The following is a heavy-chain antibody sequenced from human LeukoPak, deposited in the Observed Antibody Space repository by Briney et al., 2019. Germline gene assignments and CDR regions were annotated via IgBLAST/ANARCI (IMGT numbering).Heavy chain of an antibody. CDR2: IYPRDGST. V-gene: IGHV1-46*01. Sequence: ASVEVSCKASGYTFTSNYIHWVRQAPGQGLEWMGMIYPRDGSTSYAQKFQGRVTVTRDTSTSTVHMELSGLRSEDTAVYYCARDQEGFDYWGQGTLVTVSS. CDR1: GYTFTSNY. J-gene: IGHJ4*02. CDR3: ARDQEGFDY.